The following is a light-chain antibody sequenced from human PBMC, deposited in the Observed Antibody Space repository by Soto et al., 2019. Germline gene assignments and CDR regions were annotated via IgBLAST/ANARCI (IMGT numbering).Light chain of an antibody. CDR3: AAWDDSRSGYV. J-gene: IGLJ1*01. V-gene: IGLV1-47*02. CDR1: RSNIGTNS. CDR2: TNN. Sequence: QSVLTQPPSVSGTPGQRVTISCSGSRSNIGTNSVYWYQKLPGTAPRVLIYTNNQRPSGVPDRFSGSKSGTSASLAISGLRSEDEADYYCAAWDDSRSGYVFGAGTKLTVL.